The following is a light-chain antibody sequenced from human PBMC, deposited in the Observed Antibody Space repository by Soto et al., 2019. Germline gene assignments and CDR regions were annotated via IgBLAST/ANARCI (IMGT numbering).Light chain of an antibody. CDR2: ATS. CDR3: QQYGDWPLT. Sequence: EIVVTQSPATLSVSPGERATLSCRASQSVGNNFAWYQQKPGQAPRLLIFATSTRATGVPARFSGSGSGTEFPLTIRSLQSEDFAVYYCQQYGDWPLTFGGGAKVELE. J-gene: IGKJ4*01. CDR1: QSVGNN. V-gene: IGKV3-15*01.